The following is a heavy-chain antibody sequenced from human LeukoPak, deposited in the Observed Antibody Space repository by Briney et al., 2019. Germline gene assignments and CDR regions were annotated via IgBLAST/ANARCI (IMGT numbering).Heavy chain of an antibody. CDR3: ARGRVYSSSWYKSYYGMDV. D-gene: IGHD6-13*01. Sequence: SETLSLTCTVSGGSISSYYWSWIRQPAGKGLEWIGRIYTSGSTNYNPSLKSRVTMSVDTSKNQFSLKLSSVTAADTAVYYCARGRVYSSSWYKSYYGMDVWGQGTTVTVSS. J-gene: IGHJ6*02. CDR1: GGSISSYY. CDR2: IYTSGST. V-gene: IGHV4-4*07.